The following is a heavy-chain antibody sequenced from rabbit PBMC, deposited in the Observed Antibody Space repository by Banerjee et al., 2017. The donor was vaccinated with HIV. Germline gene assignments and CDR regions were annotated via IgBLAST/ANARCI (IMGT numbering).Heavy chain of an antibody. CDR3: ARRDSGAYNL. Sequence: QEELVESGGGLGQPEGSLTLTCTASGFSFSGNYYMCWVRQAPRKGLEWIACIVAGSDGMTYYATWAKGRFTISKTSSTTVTLQMTSLTAADTATYFCARRDSGAYNLWGPGTLVTVS. CDR1: GFSFSGNYY. J-gene: IGHJ4*01. V-gene: IGHV1S45*01. D-gene: IGHD1-1*01. CDR2: IVAGSDGMT.